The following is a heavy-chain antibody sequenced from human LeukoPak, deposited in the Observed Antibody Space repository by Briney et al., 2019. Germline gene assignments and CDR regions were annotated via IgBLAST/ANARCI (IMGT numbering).Heavy chain of an antibody. D-gene: IGHD3-22*01. J-gene: IGHJ4*02. Sequence: GGSLRLSCAASGFTFSTYAMNWVRQAPGKGLEWVSYISSSSSTIYYADSVRGRFTISRDNAKNSLYLQMNSLRDEDTAVYYCARAKYYYDSSGYLAADLDYWGQGALVTVSS. CDR1: GFTFSTYA. CDR2: ISSSSSTI. V-gene: IGHV3-48*02. CDR3: ARAKYYYDSSGYLAADLDY.